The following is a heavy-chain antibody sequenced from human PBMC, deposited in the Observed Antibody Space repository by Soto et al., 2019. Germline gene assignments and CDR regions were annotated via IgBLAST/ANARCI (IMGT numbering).Heavy chain of an antibody. CDR1: GGSISSSNW. CDR3: AAPSGSTYGPFDY. CDR2: IYHSGST. V-gene: IGHV4-4*02. J-gene: IGHJ4*02. D-gene: IGHD3-10*01. Sequence: QVQLQESGPGLVKPSGTLSLTCAVSGGSISSSNWWSWVRQPPGKGLDWIGEIYHSGSTNYNPSRTCRITISVDKFKNQFSLKLSSVTAADTAVYYCAAPSGSTYGPFDYWGQGNLVTVSS.